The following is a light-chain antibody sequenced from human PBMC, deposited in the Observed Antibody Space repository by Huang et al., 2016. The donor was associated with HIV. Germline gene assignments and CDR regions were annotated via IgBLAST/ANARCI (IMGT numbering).Light chain of an antibody. Sequence: EIVLTQSPATLSLSPGERATLSCRASQNVTDSLAWYRQKPGQAPSLLIYRAANRATGTPARCSGSGSGTDFTLTISSLEPEDFAMYYCQERIQWPRLTFGGGTKVEIK. J-gene: IGKJ4*01. CDR3: QERIQWPRLT. CDR1: QNVTDS. CDR2: RAA. V-gene: IGKV3-11*01.